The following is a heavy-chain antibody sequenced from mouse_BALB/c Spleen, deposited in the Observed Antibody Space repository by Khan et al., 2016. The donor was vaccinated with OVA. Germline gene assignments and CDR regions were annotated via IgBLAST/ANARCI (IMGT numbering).Heavy chain of an antibody. V-gene: IGHV2-2*02. J-gene: IGHJ3*01. D-gene: IGHD2-4*01. CDR3: AGRGYDYGRGALFAY. Sequence: QVQLKQSGPGLVQPSQSLSITCTVSGFSLRNYSVHWVRQSPGKGLEWLGVIWSAGSTDYNAAFISRLTISKDNSRSQVFFQMNSLQPNVTARYYCAGRGYDYGRGALFAYGGQGTRVTVST. CDR1: GFSLRNYS. CDR2: IWSAGST.